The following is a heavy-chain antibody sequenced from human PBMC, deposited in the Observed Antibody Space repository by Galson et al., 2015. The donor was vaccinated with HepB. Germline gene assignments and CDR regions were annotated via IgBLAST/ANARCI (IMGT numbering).Heavy chain of an antibody. CDR2: INAGNGNT. V-gene: IGHV1-3*01. CDR1: GYTFTSYA. CDR3: ARVHDFWSGYQLFDY. D-gene: IGHD3-3*01. J-gene: IGHJ4*02. Sequence: SVKVSCKASGYTFTSYAMHWVRQAPGQRLEWMGWINAGNGNTKYSQKFQGRVTITRDTSASTAYMELSSLRSEDTAVYYCARVHDFWSGYQLFDYWGQGTLVTVSS.